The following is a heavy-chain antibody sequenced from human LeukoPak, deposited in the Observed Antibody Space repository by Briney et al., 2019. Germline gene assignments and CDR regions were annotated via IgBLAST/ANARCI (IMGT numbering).Heavy chain of an antibody. D-gene: IGHD6-13*01. J-gene: IGHJ4*02. CDR2: IYHSGST. Sequence: WETLSLTCAVSGYSISSGYYWGWIGQPPGKGLEWIGSIYHSGSTYYNPSLKSRVTISVDTSKNQFSLKLSSVTAADTAVYYCASEQIAAAGTLYYFDYWGQGTLVTVSS. CDR3: ASEQIAAAGTLYYFDY. CDR1: GYSISSGYY. V-gene: IGHV4-38-2*01.